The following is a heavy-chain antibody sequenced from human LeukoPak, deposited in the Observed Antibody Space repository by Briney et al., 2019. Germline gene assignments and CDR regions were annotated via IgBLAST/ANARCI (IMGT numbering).Heavy chain of an antibody. V-gene: IGHV3-7*02. CDR2: IKQDGSEK. CDR1: GFTFSDYW. CDR3: ARRDGYDFDY. D-gene: IGHD5-24*01. J-gene: IGHJ4*02. Sequence: GGSLRLSCAASGFTFSDYWMSWVRQAPGKGLEWVANIKQDGSEKHYVDSVKGRFTISRDNSKNTLYLQMNSLSAEDTAVYYCARRDGYDFDYWGQGTLVTVSS.